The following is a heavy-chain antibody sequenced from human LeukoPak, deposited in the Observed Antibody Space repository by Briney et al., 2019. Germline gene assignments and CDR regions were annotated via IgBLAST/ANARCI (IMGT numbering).Heavy chain of an antibody. CDR1: GFTFSSYS. V-gene: IGHV3-23*01. CDR3: AKLNPGYSSGWTRFDY. D-gene: IGHD6-19*01. J-gene: IGHJ4*02. CDR2: ISGSGGST. Sequence: PGGSLRLSCAASGFTFSSYSMSLVRQAPGKGLEWVSAISGSGGSTYYADSVKGRFTISRDNSKNTLYLQMNSLRAEDTAVYYCAKLNPGYSSGWTRFDYWGQGTLVTVSS.